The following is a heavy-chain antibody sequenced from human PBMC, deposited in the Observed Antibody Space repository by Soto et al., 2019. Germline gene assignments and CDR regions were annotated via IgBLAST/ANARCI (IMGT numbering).Heavy chain of an antibody. J-gene: IGHJ4*02. CDR1: GFTFSSYA. D-gene: IGHD6-19*01. CDR3: AREVVAGPRDY. V-gene: IGHV3-30-3*01. Sequence: PGGSLRLSCAASGFTFSSYAMHWVRQAPGKGLEWVAVISYDGSNKYYADSVKGRFTISRDNSKNTLYLQMNSLRAEDTAVYYCAREVVAGPRDYWGQGTLVTVSS. CDR2: ISYDGSNK.